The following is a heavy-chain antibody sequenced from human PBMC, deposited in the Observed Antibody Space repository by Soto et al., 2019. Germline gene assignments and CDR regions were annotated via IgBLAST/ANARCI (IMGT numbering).Heavy chain of an antibody. Sequence: QVQLVESGGGVVQPGRSLRLSCASSGFTFSSYGMHWVRQAPGKGLEWGAVIWYDGSKKYYADTVNFRLTISRENYKNKLYLQMNSLRDEDPAVDYCARGGRYCSGGSCYSGDYWGQGTLVTVSS. CDR3: ARGGRYCSGGSCYSGDY. CDR2: IWYDGSKK. J-gene: IGHJ4*02. CDR1: GFTFSSYG. D-gene: IGHD2-15*01. V-gene: IGHV3-33*01.